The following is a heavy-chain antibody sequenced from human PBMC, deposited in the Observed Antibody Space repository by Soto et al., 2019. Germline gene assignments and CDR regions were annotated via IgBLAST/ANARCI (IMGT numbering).Heavy chain of an antibody. CDR2: ISWDGGST. CDR3: AKDNAFDI. CDR1: GFTLVDYA. J-gene: IGHJ3*02. Sequence: GGSLRLSFQPSGFTLVDYAMIWGRQAPGKGLEWVSLISWDGGSTYYADSVKGRFTISRDNSKNSLYLQMNSLRAEDTALYYCAKDNAFDIWGQGTMVTV. V-gene: IGHV3-43D*04.